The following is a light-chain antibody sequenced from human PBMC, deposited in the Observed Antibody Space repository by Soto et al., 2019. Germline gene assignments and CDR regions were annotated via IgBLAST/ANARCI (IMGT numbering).Light chain of an antibody. CDR2: VAS. Sequence: IQMTQSPSSLSASVGDTVTITCRASQTISNYVNWYQQKPGRAPKLLIYVASTLQSGVPSRFSGSWSGTDFHLPISGLQTEDFATYFCQEAYFVSFTFGPGTKVDVK. CDR1: QTISNY. V-gene: IGKV1-39*01. CDR3: QEAYFVSFT. J-gene: IGKJ3*01.